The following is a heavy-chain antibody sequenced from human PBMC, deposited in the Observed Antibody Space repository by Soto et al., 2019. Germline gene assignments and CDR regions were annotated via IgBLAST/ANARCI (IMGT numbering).Heavy chain of an antibody. V-gene: IGHV3-30*18. CDR1: GFTFSGYG. D-gene: IGHD6-19*01. Sequence: PGGSLRLSCAASGFTFSGYGMHWVRQAPGKGLEWVAYISYHGSNKYYADSVKGRFTISRDNSKNTLYLQMDSLRAEDTAVYYCANDYSSGWSTHYPPFDYWGQGTLVTVSS. CDR3: ANDYSSGWSTHYPPFDY. CDR2: ISYHGSNK. J-gene: IGHJ4*02.